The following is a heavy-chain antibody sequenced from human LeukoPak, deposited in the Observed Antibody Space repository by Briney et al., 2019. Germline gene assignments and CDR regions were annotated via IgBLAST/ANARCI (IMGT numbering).Heavy chain of an antibody. Sequence: SETLSLTCAVYGGSFSGCYWSWIRQPPGKGLEWIGEINHSGSTNYNPSLKSRVTISVDTSKNQFSLKLSSVAAADTAVYYCASRTQRFLEMYYFDYWGHGTLVTVSS. CDR2: INHSGST. V-gene: IGHV4-34*01. D-gene: IGHD3-3*01. J-gene: IGHJ4*01. CDR1: GGSFSGCY. CDR3: ASRTQRFLEMYYFDY.